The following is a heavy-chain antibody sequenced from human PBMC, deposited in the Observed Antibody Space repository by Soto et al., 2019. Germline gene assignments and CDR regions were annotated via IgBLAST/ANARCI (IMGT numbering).Heavy chain of an antibody. CDR2: IYYTGST. V-gene: IGHV4-39*01. D-gene: IGHD3-22*01. Sequence: SETLSLTCTVSGDSISSSSFYWGWIRQPPGKGLEWIGNIYYTGSTYYNPSLKSRVTISVDTSKNQFSLKLSSVTAADTAVYYCARHYYDTSGYYYFFDYWGQGTLVTVSS. J-gene: IGHJ4*02. CDR1: GDSISSSSFY. CDR3: ARHYYDTSGYYYFFDY.